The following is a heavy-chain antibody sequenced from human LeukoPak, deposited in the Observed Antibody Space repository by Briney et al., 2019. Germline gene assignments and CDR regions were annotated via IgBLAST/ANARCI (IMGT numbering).Heavy chain of an antibody. CDR1: GFTFSSYG. CDR3: AKADYDSSGYLDY. Sequence: PGRSLRLSCAASGFTFSSYGMHWVRQAPGKGLEWVAVISYDGSKKYYADSVKGRFTISRDNSKDTLYLQMNSLRAEDTAVYYCAKADYDSSGYLDYWGQGTLVTVSS. J-gene: IGHJ4*02. D-gene: IGHD3-22*01. V-gene: IGHV3-30*18. CDR2: ISYDGSKK.